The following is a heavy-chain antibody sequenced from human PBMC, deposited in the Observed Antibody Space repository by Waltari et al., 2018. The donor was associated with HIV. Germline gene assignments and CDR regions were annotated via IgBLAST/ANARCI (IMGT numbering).Heavy chain of an antibody. V-gene: IGHV4-34*01. CDR1: GGSFSGYY. D-gene: IGHD3-10*01. CDR3: ARGDGSGSYCDY. J-gene: IGHJ4*02. Sequence: QVQLQQWGAGLLKPSETLSLTCAVYGGSFSGYYWRWLRQPPGKGLEWIGEINHSGSTNYNPSLKSRVTISVDTSKNQFSLKLSSVTAADTAVYYCARGDGSGSYCDYWGQGTLVTVSS. CDR2: INHSGST.